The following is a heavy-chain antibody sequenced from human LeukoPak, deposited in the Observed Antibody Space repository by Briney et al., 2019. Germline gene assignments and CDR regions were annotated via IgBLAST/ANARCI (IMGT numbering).Heavy chain of an antibody. CDR1: RFTFSTYW. Sequence: GGSLRLSCVASRFTFSTYWMSWVRQAPGKGLEWVANIKQDGSENYYVDSVEGRFTISRDNAKNSLYLQMNSLRVEDTAVYYCARQIKSRTTVVDYYYYYGMDVWGQGTTVTVFS. V-gene: IGHV3-7*01. D-gene: IGHD4-4*01. CDR2: IKQDGSEN. J-gene: IGHJ6*02. CDR3: ARQIKSRTTVVDYYYYYGMDV.